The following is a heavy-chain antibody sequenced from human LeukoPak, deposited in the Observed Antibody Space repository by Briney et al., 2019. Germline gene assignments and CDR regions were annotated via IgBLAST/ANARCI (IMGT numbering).Heavy chain of an antibody. D-gene: IGHD6-13*01. J-gene: IGHJ4*02. Sequence: VASVKVSCKASGYTFTSYDINWVRQATGQGLEWMGWMNPNSGNTGYAQKFQGRVTMTRNTSISTAYMELSSLRSEDTAVYYCARHRPSTRRIAAAGLVDYWGQGTLVTVSS. CDR2: MNPNSGNT. CDR1: GYTFTSYD. V-gene: IGHV1-8*01. CDR3: ARHRPSTRRIAAAGLVDY.